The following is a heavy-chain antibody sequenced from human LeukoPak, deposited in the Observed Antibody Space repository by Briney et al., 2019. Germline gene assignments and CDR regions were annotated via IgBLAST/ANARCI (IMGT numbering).Heavy chain of an antibody. D-gene: IGHD3-10*01. V-gene: IGHV1-3*01. J-gene: IGHJ4*02. CDR2: INAGNGNT. CDR3: ARRKYYGSGSYYNGEFDY. CDR1: GYTFTSYA. Sequence: ASVKVSCKASGYTFTSYAVHWVRQAPGQRLEWMGWINAGNGNTKYSQKFQGRVTITRDTSASTAYMELSSLRSEDTAVYYCARRKYYGSGSYYNGEFDYWGQGTLVTVSS.